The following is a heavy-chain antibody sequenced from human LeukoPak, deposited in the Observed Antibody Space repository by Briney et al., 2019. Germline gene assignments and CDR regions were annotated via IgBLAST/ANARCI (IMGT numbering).Heavy chain of an antibody. Sequence: TSETLSFTCAVSGGSLSDFYWTWFRQFPGKGLEWIGAVHRSGTTNYNPSLKSRLTMPVDTSKNQFFLNLTSVTAADTAVYYCASPSGYYSYDSFDTWGQGTVVTVSS. V-gene: IGHV4-34*10. CDR1: GGSLSDFY. CDR2: VHRSGTT. CDR3: ASPSGYYSYDSFDT. D-gene: IGHD3-22*01. J-gene: IGHJ3*02.